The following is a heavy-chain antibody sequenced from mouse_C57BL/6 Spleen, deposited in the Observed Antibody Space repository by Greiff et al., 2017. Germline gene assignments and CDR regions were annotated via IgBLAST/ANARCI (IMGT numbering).Heavy chain of an antibody. Sequence: QVTLQPPGAELVKPGASVKLSCKASGYTFTSYRMQWVKKRPGKGLEWIGEIDPSDSYNKYNQKFKGKATLTVDTSSSTSDMQLSSLTSEDSAVYYCARWGGSSPYYWGQGTTLTVSS. J-gene: IGHJ2*01. CDR2: IDPSDSYN. V-gene: IGHV1-50*01. D-gene: IGHD1-1*01. CDR3: ARWGGSSPYY. CDR1: GYTFTSYR.